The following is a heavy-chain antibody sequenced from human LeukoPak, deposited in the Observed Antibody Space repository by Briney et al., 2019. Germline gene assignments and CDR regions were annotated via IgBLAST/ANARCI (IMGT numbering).Heavy chain of an antibody. CDR2: IYPGDSDT. CDR1: GYRFTTYC. Sequence: GESLKISCKGSGYRFTTYCNGWVRQMPGKGLEWMGIIYPGDSDTRYSPSFQGQVTISADKSIANAYLQWSSLKASDSAIYYCAIRAPELYNTFDIWGQETMVTVS. D-gene: IGHD1-14*01. CDR3: AIRAPELYNTFDI. V-gene: IGHV5-51*01. J-gene: IGHJ3*02.